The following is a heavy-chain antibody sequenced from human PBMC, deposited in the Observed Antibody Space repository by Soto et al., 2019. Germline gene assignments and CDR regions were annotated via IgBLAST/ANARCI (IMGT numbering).Heavy chain of an antibody. V-gene: IGHV1-2*04. CDR1: GYTFTGYY. Sequence: GASVKVSCKASGYTFTGYYMHWVRQAPGQGLEWMGWINPNSGGTNYAQKFQGWVTMTRDTSISTAYMELSRLRSDDTAVYYCARMIREYCSGGSCYTNWFDPWGQGTLVTVSS. J-gene: IGHJ5*02. D-gene: IGHD2-15*01. CDR2: INPNSGGT. CDR3: ARMIREYCSGGSCYTNWFDP.